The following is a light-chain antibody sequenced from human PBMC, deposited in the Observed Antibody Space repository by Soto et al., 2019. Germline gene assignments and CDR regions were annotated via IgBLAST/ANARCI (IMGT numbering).Light chain of an antibody. J-gene: IGKJ5*01. V-gene: IGKV1-39*01. CDR3: QQSYTTPVT. Sequence: DIQMTQSPSSLSASVGDRVSITCRAMQTIRKYLNWYQQKPGKAPELLIHSASTLQTGVPSRFSGSGSGTDFALTIPSLQPEDFATYYCQQSYTTPVTFGQGTRLEIK. CDR1: QTIRKY. CDR2: SAS.